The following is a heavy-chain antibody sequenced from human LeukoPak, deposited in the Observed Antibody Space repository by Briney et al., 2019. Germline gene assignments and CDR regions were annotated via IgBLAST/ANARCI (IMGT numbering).Heavy chain of an antibody. CDR2: IYYSGST. CDR3: ARDSDPYGMDA. CDR1: GGSINNHF. D-gene: IGHD2-21*02. Sequence: SETLSLTCTVSGGSINNHFWSWIRQSPGEGLEWIGHIYYSGSTNYNPSLKSRVTMSVDTSKNQFSLKLRSVTAADTAVYYCARDSDPYGMDAWGQGTTVTVSS. J-gene: IGHJ6*02. V-gene: IGHV4-59*11.